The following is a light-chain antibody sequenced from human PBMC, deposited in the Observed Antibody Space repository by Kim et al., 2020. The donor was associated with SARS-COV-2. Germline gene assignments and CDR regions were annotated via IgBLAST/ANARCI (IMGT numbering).Light chain of an antibody. CDR3: QQYYTPPET. J-gene: IGKJ1*01. CDR1: QTVLPSSDTRNY. Sequence: DIVMTQSPDSLAVSLGERATINCKSSQTVLPSSDTRNYLAWYQQKPRQPPKLLIYWASTRESGVPDRFSGSGSGTDFTLTISSLQAEDVAVYYCQQYYTPPETFGQGTKVDTK. V-gene: IGKV4-1*01. CDR2: WAS.